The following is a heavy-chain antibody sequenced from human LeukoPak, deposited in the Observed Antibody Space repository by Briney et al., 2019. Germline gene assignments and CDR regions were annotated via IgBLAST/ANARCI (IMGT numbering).Heavy chain of an antibody. Sequence: SGTLSLTCAVSGGSISSSNWWSWVRQPPGKGLEWIGEIYHSGSTNYNPSLKSRVTISLDTSKNQFSLTLTSVSAADTAVYYCAESAAGGGWFDPWGQGTLVTVSS. D-gene: IGHD6-13*01. V-gene: IGHV4-4*02. CDR1: GGSISSSNW. CDR3: AESAAGGGWFDP. J-gene: IGHJ5*02. CDR2: IYHSGST.